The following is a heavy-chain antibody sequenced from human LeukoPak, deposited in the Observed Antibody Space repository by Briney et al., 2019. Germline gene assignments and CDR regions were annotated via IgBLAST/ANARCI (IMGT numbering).Heavy chain of an antibody. D-gene: IGHD3-22*01. CDR2: ITSSGAAT. J-gene: IGHJ4*02. Sequence: GGSLRLSCAASGFTFSSYAMSWVRQAPGKGLEWVSSITSSGAATYYADSVKGRFTISRDNSDTTLYLQMNSLRAEDTAVYYCAKDRPNYYGSNGHYYKLNGDCWGQGTLVTVSS. CDR1: GFTFSSYA. CDR3: AKDRPNYYGSNGHYYKLNGDC. V-gene: IGHV3-23*01.